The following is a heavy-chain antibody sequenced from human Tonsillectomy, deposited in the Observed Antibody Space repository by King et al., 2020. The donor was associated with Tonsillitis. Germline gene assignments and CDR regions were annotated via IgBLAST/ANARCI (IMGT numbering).Heavy chain of an antibody. Sequence: VQLVESGGGVVQPGRSLRLSCAASGFTFSSSAMHWVRQAPGKGLEGVAVISYDGSNKYYADSVKGRFTISRDNSKNTLYLQMNSLRAEDTAVYNCARDRVEWLRVFDYWGQGTLVTVSS. CDR2: ISYDGSNK. V-gene: IGHV3-30-3*01. D-gene: IGHD5-12*01. J-gene: IGHJ4*02. CDR3: ARDRVEWLRVFDY. CDR1: GFTFSSSA.